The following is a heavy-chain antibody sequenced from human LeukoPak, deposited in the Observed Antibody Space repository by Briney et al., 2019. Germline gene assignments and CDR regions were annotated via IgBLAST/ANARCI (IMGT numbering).Heavy chain of an antibody. CDR2: ISTYNGNT. CDR1: GYTFTSYG. D-gene: IGHD1-26*01. V-gene: IGHV1-18*01. Sequence: ASVKVSCKASGYTFTSYGISWVRQAPGQGLEWMGWISTYNGNTNYAQKLQGRVTMTTDTSTSTAYMELRSLRSDDTAVYYCARVAYSGSPQANWGQGTLVTVSS. CDR3: ARVAYSGSPQAN. J-gene: IGHJ4*02.